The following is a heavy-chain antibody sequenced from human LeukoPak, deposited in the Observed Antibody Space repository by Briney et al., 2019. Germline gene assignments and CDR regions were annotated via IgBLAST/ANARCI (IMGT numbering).Heavy chain of an antibody. CDR2: TGGSGGST. J-gene: IGHJ6*02. V-gene: IGHV3-23*01. Sequence: GVSLILSCAASGFTISSYAMTWVRQAPGRGLERVSATGGSGGSTYYADYVKGRFTISTDNPKNTLYLQMSSLRVEDTAAYYCANLLYYQYYYGMDVWGQGTTVTVSS. CDR1: GFTISSYA. CDR3: ANLLYYQYYYGMDV.